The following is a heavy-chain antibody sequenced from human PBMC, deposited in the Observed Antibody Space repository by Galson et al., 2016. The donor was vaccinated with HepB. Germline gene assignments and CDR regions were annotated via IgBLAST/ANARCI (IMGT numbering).Heavy chain of an antibody. CDR2: VYYTGGT. D-gene: IGHD4-11*01. V-gene: IGHV4-39*01. CDR1: GGSIISSGVY. Sequence: LTCSVSGGSIISSGVYWGWVRQPPGKGLEWIGSVYYTGGTYDNPSLKSRLTISVDTSTNQFSLKLRSVTAADTAVYYCATLADDYNPNILDLWGQGILVTVSS. J-gene: IGHJ5*02. CDR3: ATLADDYNPNILDL.